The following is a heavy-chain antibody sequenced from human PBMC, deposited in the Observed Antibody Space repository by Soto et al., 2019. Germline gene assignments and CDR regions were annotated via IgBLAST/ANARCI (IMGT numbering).Heavy chain of an antibody. V-gene: IGHV3-15*01. CDR1: GFIFTSAF. Sequence: EVQLVESGGGLVKPGGSRRLSCAASGFIFTSAFMSWVRQTPGKGLEWVARIKSKAAGGTIDYAAPVKDRFTISRDEFQNTVSLQMDSLKAEDTGLYYCTTGDYWGQGILVTVSS. CDR3: TTGDY. J-gene: IGHJ4*02. CDR2: IKSKAAGGTI.